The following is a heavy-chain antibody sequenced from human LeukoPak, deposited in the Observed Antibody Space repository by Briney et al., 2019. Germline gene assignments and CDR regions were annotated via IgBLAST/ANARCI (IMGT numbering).Heavy chain of an antibody. CDR2: ISSSSSTI. D-gene: IGHD2-2*01. CDR3: ARGGDIVVVPAAPESRIFDP. V-gene: IGHV3-48*01. J-gene: IGHJ5*02. Sequence: PGGSLRLSCAASGFTFSSYSMTWVRQAPGKGLEWVSYISSSSSTIYYADSVKGRFTISRDNAKNSLYLQMNSLRAEDTAVYYCARGGDIVVVPAAPESRIFDPWGQGTLVTVSS. CDR1: GFTFSSYS.